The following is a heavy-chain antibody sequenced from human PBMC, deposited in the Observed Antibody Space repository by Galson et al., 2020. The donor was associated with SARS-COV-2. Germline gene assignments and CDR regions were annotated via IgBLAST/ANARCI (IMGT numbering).Heavy chain of an antibody. J-gene: IGHJ3*01. CDR1: GFSLSTSGLC. D-gene: IGHD6-13*01. CDR2: ICWDDDK. Sequence: SGPTLVKPTQTLTLTCTFSGFSLSTSGLCVTWIRQPPGKALEWLALICWDDDKYYSTSLETRLTISKDTSKNQVVLTMTNMDPVDTATYYCARALAAAPVFGAFDVWGQGTMVTVSS. CDR3: ARALAAAPVFGAFDV. V-gene: IGHV2-70*01.